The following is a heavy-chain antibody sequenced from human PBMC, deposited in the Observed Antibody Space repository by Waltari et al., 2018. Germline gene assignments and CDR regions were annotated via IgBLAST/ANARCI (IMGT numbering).Heavy chain of an antibody. V-gene: IGHV4-34*02. J-gene: IGHJ6*02. Sequence: QVQLQQRGTGLLKTSRTLSLTCDVSGGSFSDYCWTWIRQVPGKGLAWIGEIVHSGSTSYTPSLRGRITISLDTSKNQCSLRLNSVTAADTAVYYCARGRRESVWVGELLYYHYYGMDVWGQGTTVSVSS. CDR1: GGSFSDYC. CDR2: IVHSGST. D-gene: IGHD3-10*01. CDR3: ARGRRESVWVGELLYYHYYGMDV.